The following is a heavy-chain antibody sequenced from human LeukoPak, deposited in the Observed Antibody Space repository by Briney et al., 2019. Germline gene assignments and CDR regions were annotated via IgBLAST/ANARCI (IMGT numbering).Heavy chain of an antibody. CDR2: INHSGST. CDR1: GGSISSYY. Sequence: SETLSLTCTVSGGSISSYYWSWIRQPPGKGLEWIGEINHSGSTNYNPSLKSRVTISVDTSKNQFSLKLSSVTAADTAVYYCARRGQQQLVRRWLDPWGQGTLVTVSS. V-gene: IGHV4-34*01. CDR3: ARRGQQQLVRRWLDP. D-gene: IGHD6-13*01. J-gene: IGHJ5*02.